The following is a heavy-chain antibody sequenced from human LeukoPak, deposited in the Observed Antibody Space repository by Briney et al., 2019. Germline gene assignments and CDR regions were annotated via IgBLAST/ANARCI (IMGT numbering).Heavy chain of an antibody. J-gene: IGHJ4*02. D-gene: IGHD6-13*01. CDR2: INDDGRST. CDR3: ARSAAGLDY. V-gene: IGHV3-74*01. CDR1: GFTFSDYW. Sequence: PGGSLRLSCAASGFTFSDYWMHWVRQVPGKGLVWVSRINDDGRSTSEAVSVKGRFTISRDNAKNTLYLQMNSLRVEDTAIYYCARSAAGLDYWGQGTLVTVSS.